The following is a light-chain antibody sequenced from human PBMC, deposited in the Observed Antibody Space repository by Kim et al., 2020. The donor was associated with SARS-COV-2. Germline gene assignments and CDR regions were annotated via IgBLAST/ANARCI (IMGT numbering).Light chain of an antibody. CDR1: HIGSKN. J-gene: IGLJ1*01. CDR3: QVWDRSTASYV. V-gene: IGLV3-9*01. CDR2: RDN. Sequence: SYELTQPLSVSVALGQTARITCGGHHIGSKNVHWCQQKPGQAPVVVIYRDNNRPSGIPERFSGSNSGNTATLTIRRVQAGDEADYYCQVWDRSTASYVFGNGTKVTVL.